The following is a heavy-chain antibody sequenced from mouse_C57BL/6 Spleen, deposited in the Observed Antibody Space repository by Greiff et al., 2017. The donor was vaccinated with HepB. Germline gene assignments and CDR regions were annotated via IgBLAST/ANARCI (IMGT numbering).Heavy chain of an antibody. CDR3: TTSTMVTTSLAY. Sequence: VQLKESGAELVRPGASVKLSCTASGFNIKDDYMHWVKQRPEQGLEWIGWIDPENGDTEYASKFQGKATITADTSSNTAYLQLSSLTSEDTAVYYCTTSTMVTTSLAYWGQGTLVTVSA. D-gene: IGHD2-2*01. V-gene: IGHV14-4*01. J-gene: IGHJ3*01. CDR2: IDPENGDT. CDR1: GFNIKDDY.